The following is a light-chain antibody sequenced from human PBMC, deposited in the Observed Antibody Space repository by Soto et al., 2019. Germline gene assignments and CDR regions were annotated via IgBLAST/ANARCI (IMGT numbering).Light chain of an antibody. CDR1: QSIINY. Sequence: DIQMTQSPSTLSASVGDRVTITCRASQSIINYLAWYQQKPGKAPKLLIYKASGLQSGVPSRFSGSGSGTEFTLTISSLQPDDFATYYCQQYKSYPVNFGQGTKLAIK. V-gene: IGKV1-5*03. J-gene: IGKJ2*01. CDR2: KAS. CDR3: QQYKSYPVN.